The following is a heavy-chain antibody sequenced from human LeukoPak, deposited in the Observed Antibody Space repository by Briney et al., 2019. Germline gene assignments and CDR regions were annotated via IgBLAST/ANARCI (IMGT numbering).Heavy chain of an antibody. V-gene: IGHV3-15*01. CDR3: TSPMVRGAYYFDY. Sequence: PGGSLRLSCAASGFTFSNVWMNWVRQAPGKGLEWVGRVKSKPDGGTTDYAAPVKGRFTISRDDSKNTLYLQMNSLKTEDTAVYYCTSPMVRGAYYFDYWGQGTLVTVSS. D-gene: IGHD3-10*01. CDR1: GFTFSNVW. CDR2: VKSKPDGGTT. J-gene: IGHJ4*02.